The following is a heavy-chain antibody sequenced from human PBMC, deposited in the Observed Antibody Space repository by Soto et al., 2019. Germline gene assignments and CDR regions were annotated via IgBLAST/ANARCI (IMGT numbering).Heavy chain of an antibody. V-gene: IGHV1-18*01. CDR1: GYTFSTYG. CDR2: INTHNGNT. Sequence: QVQLEQSAPEVKKPGASVKVSCKASGYTFSTYGISWVRQAPGQGLEWMGWINTHNGNTNYAQNLQXXXTXXADTSTSTAYMELRSLRSDDTAVYYCTREGSAPYYYYGMDVWGQGTTVTVSS. J-gene: IGHJ6*02. CDR3: TREGSAPYYYYGMDV. D-gene: IGHD3-10*01.